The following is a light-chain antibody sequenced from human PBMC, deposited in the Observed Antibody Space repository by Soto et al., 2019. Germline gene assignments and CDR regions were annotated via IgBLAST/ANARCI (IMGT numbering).Light chain of an antibody. V-gene: IGLV2-8*01. CDR1: SSDAGGYNY. J-gene: IGLJ3*02. Sequence: QSALTQPPSASGSPGQSVTISCTGTSSDAGGYNYVSWYQQHPGKAPKLMIYEVSKRPSGVPDRFSGSKSGNTASLTVSGLQAEDEADYYCSSYAGSNNEVFGGGTKLTVL. CDR2: EVS. CDR3: SSYAGSNNEV.